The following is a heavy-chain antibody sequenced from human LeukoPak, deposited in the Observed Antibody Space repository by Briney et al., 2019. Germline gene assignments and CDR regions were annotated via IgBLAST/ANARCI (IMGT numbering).Heavy chain of an antibody. D-gene: IGHD3-16*01. CDR2: IYYSGST. V-gene: IGHV4-59*01. Sequence: SETLSLTCTVSGGAISSYYWSWIRQPPGKGLEWIGYIYYSGSTIYNPFLKSRVTISVDTSKNQSSLKLTSVTSADTAVYYCAREEGGFDPWGQGTLVTVSS. CDR1: GGAISSYY. CDR3: AREEGGFDP. J-gene: IGHJ5*02.